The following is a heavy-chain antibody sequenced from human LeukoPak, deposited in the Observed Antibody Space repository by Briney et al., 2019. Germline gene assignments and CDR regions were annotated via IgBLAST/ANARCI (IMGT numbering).Heavy chain of an antibody. D-gene: IGHD3-16*01. CDR3: ASTVWGYFDY. CDR2: IYYSGST. Sequence: SETLSLTCTVSGGSISSGGYYWSWIRQHPGKGLEWIGYIYYSGSTYYNPSLKSRVTISVDTSKNQLSLKLSSVTAADTAVYYCASTVWGYFDYWGQGTLVTVSS. J-gene: IGHJ4*02. CDR1: GGSISSGGYY. V-gene: IGHV4-31*03.